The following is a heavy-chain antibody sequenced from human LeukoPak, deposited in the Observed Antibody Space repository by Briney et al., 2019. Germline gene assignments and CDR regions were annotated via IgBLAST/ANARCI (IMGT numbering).Heavy chain of an antibody. J-gene: IGHJ4*02. V-gene: IGHV4-34*01. CDR1: GGSFSGYY. CDR3: ARGRGYYDSSGYYYY. D-gene: IGHD3-22*01. CDR2: INHSGST. Sequence: PSETLSLTCAVYGGSFSGYYWSWIRQPPGKGLEWIGEINHSGSTNYNPSLKSRVTISVDTSKNQFSLKLSSVTAADTAVYYCARGRGYYDSSGYYYYWGQGTLVTVSS.